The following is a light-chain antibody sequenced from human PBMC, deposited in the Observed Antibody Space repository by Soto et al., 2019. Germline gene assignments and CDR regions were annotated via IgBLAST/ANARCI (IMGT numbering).Light chain of an antibody. CDR1: QSVASSY. Sequence: IVLTQSPGILSLSPGERATLSCRASQSVASSYLAWYQQKPGQAPRLLIYGASTRATGISDRFSGSGSGTDFTLTISRLEPEEFAVYYCQHYGNSPRTFGQGTKLEI. CDR3: QHYGNSPRT. CDR2: GAS. V-gene: IGKV3-20*01. J-gene: IGKJ2*01.